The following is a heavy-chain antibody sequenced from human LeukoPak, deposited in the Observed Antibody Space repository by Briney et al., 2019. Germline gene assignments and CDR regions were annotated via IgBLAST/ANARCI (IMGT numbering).Heavy chain of an antibody. CDR3: AKDVIGYYDTIN. CDR2: ISWNSGSI. CDR1: GFTFDDYA. V-gene: IGHV3-9*01. J-gene: IGHJ4*02. Sequence: GRSLRLSCAAAGFTFDDYAMPWVRQAPGKGLEWVSGISWNSGSIGYADSVKGRFTISRDNAKNSLYLQMNSLRAEDTALYYCAKDVIGYYDTINWGQGTLVTVSS. D-gene: IGHD3-22*01.